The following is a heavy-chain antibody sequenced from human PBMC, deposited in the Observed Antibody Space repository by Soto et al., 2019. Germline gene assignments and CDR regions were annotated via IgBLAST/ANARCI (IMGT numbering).Heavy chain of an antibody. CDR2: IYDSGNMY. J-gene: IGHJ4*02. D-gene: IGHD3-10*02. V-gene: IGHV4-31*03. CDR1: GGSITSGGHY. Sequence: SETLSFTCTVSGGSITSGGHYWCCVRQYPGKGLEWIGHIYDSGNMYFYNPSLKSRVTISADTSRNPFALSLSSLTAADTAVYYCARLDHSGYFSVVTDFWGQGILVTVSS. CDR3: ARLDHSGYFSVVTDF.